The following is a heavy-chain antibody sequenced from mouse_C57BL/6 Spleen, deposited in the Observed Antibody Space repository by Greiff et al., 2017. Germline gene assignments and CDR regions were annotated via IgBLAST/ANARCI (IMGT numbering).Heavy chain of an antibody. CDR1: GYTFTDYN. V-gene: IGHV1-18*01. D-gene: IGHD1-2*01. CDR2: INPNNGGT. J-gene: IGHJ2*01. Sequence: VQLQQSGPELVKPGASVKIPCKASGYTFTDYNMDWVKQSHGKSLEWIGDINPNNGGTIYNQKFKGKATLTVDKSSSTAYMELRSLTSEDTAVYYCARRDTTSRYCFDYWGQGTTLTVSS. CDR3: ARRDTTSRYCFDY.